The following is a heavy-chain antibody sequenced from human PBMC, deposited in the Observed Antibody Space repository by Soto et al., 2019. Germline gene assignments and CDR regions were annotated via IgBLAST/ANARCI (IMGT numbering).Heavy chain of an antibody. CDR3: ARAGDSSSWYGCGWFDP. CDR1: GGSISSGDYY. V-gene: IGHV4-30-4*01. J-gene: IGHJ5*02. Sequence: QVQLQESGPGLVKPSQTLSLTCTVSGGSISSGDYYWSWIRQPPGKGLEWIGYIYYSGSTYYNPSLKSRVAISVDTSKNQFSLKLSSVTAADTAVYYCARAGDSSSWYGCGWFDPWGQGTLVTVSS. CDR2: IYYSGST. D-gene: IGHD6-13*01.